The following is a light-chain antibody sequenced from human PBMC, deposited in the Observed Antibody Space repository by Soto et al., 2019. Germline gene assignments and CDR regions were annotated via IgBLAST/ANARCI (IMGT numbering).Light chain of an antibody. CDR3: QQYYNPSLT. CDR1: QDTSNY. J-gene: IGKJ4*01. Sequence: DIPMTQSPSSLSASVGDRVTITCQASQDTSNYLNWYQQKPGKAPKLLIYDASNFETGVTSRFSGCGSGTDFTFTISSLQTEDIATYYCQQYYNPSLTFGGGTKVESK. CDR2: DAS. V-gene: IGKV1-33*01.